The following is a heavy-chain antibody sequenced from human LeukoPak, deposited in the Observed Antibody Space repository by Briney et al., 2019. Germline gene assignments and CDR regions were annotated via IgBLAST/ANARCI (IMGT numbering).Heavy chain of an antibody. CDR1: GFTFSTYS. J-gene: IGHJ6*03. Sequence: GGSLRLSCAASGFTFSTYSMNWVRQAPGKGLEWVSYISSSSSTIYYADSVKGRFTISRDIARNSLYLQMNSLRDEDTAVYYCARANYDFWSNYYYYMDVWGKGTTVTVSS. V-gene: IGHV3-48*02. D-gene: IGHD3-3*01. CDR2: ISSSSSTI. CDR3: ARANYDFWSNYYYYMDV.